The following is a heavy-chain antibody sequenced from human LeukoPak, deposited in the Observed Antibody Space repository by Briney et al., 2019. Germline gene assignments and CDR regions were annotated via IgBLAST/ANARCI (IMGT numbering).Heavy chain of an antibody. CDR2: IYYSGST. J-gene: IGHJ5*02. CDR3: ARDPTTYYDILTGYPPTGCWFDP. Sequence: SETLSLTCTVSGGSISSYYWSWIRQPPGKGLEWIGSIYYSGSTYYNPSLKSRVTISVDTSKNQFSLKLSSVTAADTAVYCCARDPTTYYDILTGYPPTGCWFDPWGQGTLVTVSS. CDR1: GGSISSYY. D-gene: IGHD3-9*01. V-gene: IGHV4-59*12.